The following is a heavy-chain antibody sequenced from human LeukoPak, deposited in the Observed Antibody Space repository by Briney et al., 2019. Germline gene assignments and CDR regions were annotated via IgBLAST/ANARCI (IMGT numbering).Heavy chain of an antibody. CDR1: GYAFSSYG. D-gene: IGHD5-18*01. V-gene: IGHV1-18*01. Sequence: ASLKVSCKASGYAFSSYGITWVRQAPGQGLEWMGRISAYSRNTNYAQNLQGRVTITTDTSTTTAYMELRSLRSDDTAVYFCARVAYSYGPFDYWGQGTLVTVSS. CDR3: ARVAYSYGPFDY. CDR2: ISAYSRNT. J-gene: IGHJ4*02.